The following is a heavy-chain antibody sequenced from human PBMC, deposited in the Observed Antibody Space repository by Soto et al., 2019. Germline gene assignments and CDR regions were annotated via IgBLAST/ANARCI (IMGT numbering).Heavy chain of an antibody. J-gene: IGHJ4*02. CDR2: INSGGRT. V-gene: IGHV3-23*01. D-gene: IGHD4-17*01. CDR3: AKDLRPDGVWDFDY. CDR1: GFTFSSYT. Sequence: EVQLLESGGGLVQPGGSLRLSCAASGFTFSSYTMNWVRQAPGKGLEWVSGINSGGRTYYADSVKGRFTISRDDSKNTLYLQIISLRAEDKAVYYCAKDLRPDGVWDFDYWGQGTLVTVSS.